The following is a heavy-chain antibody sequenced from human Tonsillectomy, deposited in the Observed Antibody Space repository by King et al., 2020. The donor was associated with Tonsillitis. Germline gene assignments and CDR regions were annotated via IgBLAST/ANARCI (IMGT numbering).Heavy chain of an antibody. V-gene: IGHV4-34*01. CDR1: GGPFSDYY. D-gene: IGHD1-26*01. J-gene: IGHJ4*02. Sequence: HVQLQQWGAGLLKPSDTLSLTCAVYGGPFSDYYWSWIRQPPGKGLEWIGQINHSGNTNYNPSLKSRVTMSVDTSKNQVSVRLSSVTAADTAVYYCARVSGSYGGGFDSWGQGTLVTVSS. CDR2: INHSGNT. CDR3: ARVSGSYGGGFDS.